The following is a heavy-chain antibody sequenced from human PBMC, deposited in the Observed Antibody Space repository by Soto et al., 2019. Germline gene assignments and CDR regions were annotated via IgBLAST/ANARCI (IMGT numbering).Heavy chain of an antibody. J-gene: IGHJ6*02. V-gene: IGHV1-8*01. CDR2: MNPNSGNT. CDR3: AREMTTLGMDV. CDR1: GYTFTSYD. Sequence: QVQLVQSGAEVKKPGASVKVSCKASGYTFTSYDINWVRQDTGQGLEWMGWMNPNSGNTGYAQKFQGRVTMTRNTSISTVYMELSSVGSEDTAVYYCAREMTTLGMDVWGQGTTVTVSS. D-gene: IGHD1-1*01.